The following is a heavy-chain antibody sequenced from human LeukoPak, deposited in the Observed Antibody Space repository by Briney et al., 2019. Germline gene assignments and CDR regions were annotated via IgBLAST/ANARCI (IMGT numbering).Heavy chain of an antibody. J-gene: IGHJ3*02. CDR1: GLSFGSHP. V-gene: IGHV3-48*04. CDR2: ISSSGNTI. CDR3: ARGPSIAARYDAFDI. D-gene: IGHD6-6*01. Sequence: GGSLRLSCAASGLSFGSHPMNWVRQAPGKGLEWVSYISSSGNTISYADSVKGRFTISRDNAKNSLYLQVISLRAEDTAVYCCARGPSIAARYDAFDIWGQGTMVTVSS.